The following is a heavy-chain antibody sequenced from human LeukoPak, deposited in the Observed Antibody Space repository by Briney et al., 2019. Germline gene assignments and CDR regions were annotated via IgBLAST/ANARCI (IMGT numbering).Heavy chain of an antibody. CDR3: ARGPRGTMISFDP. J-gene: IGHJ5*02. CDR1: GGSISNYY. CDR2: IFYSGST. Sequence: SETLSLTCIVSGGSISNYYWSWIRQPPGKGLEWIGYIFYSGSTDYNPSLKSRVTISIDTSKNQFSLKLSSVTAADTAVYYCARGPRGTMISFDPWGQGTLVTVSS. D-gene: IGHD3-22*01. V-gene: IGHV4-59*01.